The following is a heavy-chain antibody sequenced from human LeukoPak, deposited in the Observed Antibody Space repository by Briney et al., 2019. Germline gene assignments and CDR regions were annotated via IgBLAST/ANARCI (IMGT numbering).Heavy chain of an antibody. CDR1: GGSISRSSYY. V-gene: IGHV4-39*07. J-gene: IGHJ2*01. Sequence: SETLSLTCTVSGGSISRSSYYWGWIRQPPGKGLEWIGSIYYSGSTYYNLSLKSRVTISVDTSKNQFSLKLSSVTAADTAVYYCARVRYSSSLSPWYFDLWGRGTLVTVSS. CDR3: ARVRYSSSLSPWYFDL. D-gene: IGHD6-13*01. CDR2: IYYSGST.